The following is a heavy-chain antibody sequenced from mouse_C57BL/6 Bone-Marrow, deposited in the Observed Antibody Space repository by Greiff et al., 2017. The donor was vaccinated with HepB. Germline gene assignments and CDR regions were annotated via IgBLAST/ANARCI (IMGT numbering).Heavy chain of an antibody. V-gene: IGHV1-26*01. CDR3: AREEGQLRLLYYYAMDY. CDR2: INPNNGGT. J-gene: IGHJ4*01. D-gene: IGHD3-2*02. CDR1: GYTFTDYY. Sequence: VQLQQSGPELVKPGASVKISCKASGYTFTDYYMNWVKQSHGKSLEWIGDINPNNGGTSYNQKFKGKATLTVDKSSSTAYMELRSLTSEDSAVYYCAREEGQLRLLYYYAMDYWGQGTSVTVSS.